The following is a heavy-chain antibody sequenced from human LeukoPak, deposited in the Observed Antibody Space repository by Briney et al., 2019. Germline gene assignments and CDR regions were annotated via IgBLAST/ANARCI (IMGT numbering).Heavy chain of an antibody. CDR3: ARTVGAIRD. CDR1: GFTFSSYW. D-gene: IGHD1-26*01. CDR2: INTDGGST. Sequence: GGSLRLSCAASGFTFSSYWMHWIRQAPGKGLVWVSRINTDGGSTSYVDSVKGRFTTSRDNAKNTLFLQLNSLRAEDTAVYYCARTVGAIRDWGQGTLVTVSS. V-gene: IGHV3-74*01. J-gene: IGHJ4*02.